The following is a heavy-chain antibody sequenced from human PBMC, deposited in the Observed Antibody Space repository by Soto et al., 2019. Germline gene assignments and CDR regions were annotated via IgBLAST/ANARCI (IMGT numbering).Heavy chain of an antibody. CDR2: ISGSGGST. J-gene: IGHJ4*02. CDR3: AKSVDVVVVAATLLFDY. CDR1: GFTFSSYA. D-gene: IGHD2-15*01. V-gene: IGHV3-23*01. Sequence: GGSLRLSCAASGFTFSSYAMSWVRQAPGKGLEWVSAISGSGGSTYYADSVKGRFTISRDNSKNTLYLQMNSLRAEDTAVYYCAKSVDVVVVAATLLFDYWGQGTLVTVSS.